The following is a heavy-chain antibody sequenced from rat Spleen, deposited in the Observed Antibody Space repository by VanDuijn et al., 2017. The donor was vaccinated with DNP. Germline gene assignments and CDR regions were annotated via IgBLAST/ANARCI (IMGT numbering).Heavy chain of an antibody. D-gene: IGHD1-11*01. CDR3: ARGGGSYFDY. CDR1: GFPLTSYN. CDR2: IWTGGST. Sequence: QVQLKESGPGLVQPSQTLSLTCTVSGFPLTSYNVHWVRQPTGKGLEWMGIIWTGGSTDYNSALKSRLSISRDTSKSQVFLKMNSLQTEDIATYYCARGGGSYFDYWGQGVMVTVSS. V-gene: IGHV2-30*01. J-gene: IGHJ2*01.